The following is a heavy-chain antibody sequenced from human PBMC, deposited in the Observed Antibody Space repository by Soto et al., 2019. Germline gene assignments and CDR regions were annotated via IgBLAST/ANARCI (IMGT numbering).Heavy chain of an antibody. CDR2: ISGSGGST. J-gene: IGHJ6*02. CDR1: GFTFSSYA. CDR3: AKDRNSSGWYYYYGMDV. D-gene: IGHD6-19*01. Sequence: PGGSLRLSCAASGFTFSSYAMSWVRQAPGKGLEWVSAISGSGGSTYYADSVKGRFTISRDNSKNTLYLQMNSLRAEDTAVYYCAKDRNSSGWYYYYGMDVWGQGTTVTVSS. V-gene: IGHV3-23*01.